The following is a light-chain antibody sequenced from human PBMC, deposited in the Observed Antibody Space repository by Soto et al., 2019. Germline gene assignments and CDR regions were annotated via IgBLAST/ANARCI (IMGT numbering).Light chain of an antibody. J-gene: IGKJ5*01. Sequence: EIVLTQSPATLSLSPGERATLSCRASQSVSIYLAWYQQKPGQSPRLLIYDASSRATGIPARFSGSGSGTDFTLTISSLEPEDFAVYYCQQRSNWLITFGQGTRLEI. CDR2: DAS. CDR1: QSVSIY. V-gene: IGKV3-11*01. CDR3: QQRSNWLIT.